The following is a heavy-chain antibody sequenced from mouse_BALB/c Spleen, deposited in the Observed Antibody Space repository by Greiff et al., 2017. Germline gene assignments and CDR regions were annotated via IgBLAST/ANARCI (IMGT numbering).Heavy chain of an antibody. J-gene: IGHJ2*01. CDR3: ARIRGTGY. D-gene: IGHD2-14*01. CDR1: GFTFSSYA. CDR2: ISSGGSYT. V-gene: IGHV5-9-3*01. Sequence: EVKLMESGGGLVKPGGSLKLSCAASGFTFSSYAMSWVRQTPEKRLEWVATISSGGSYTYYPDSVKGRFTISRDNAKNTLYLQMSSLRSADTAMYYCARIRGTGYGGQGTTLTVSS.